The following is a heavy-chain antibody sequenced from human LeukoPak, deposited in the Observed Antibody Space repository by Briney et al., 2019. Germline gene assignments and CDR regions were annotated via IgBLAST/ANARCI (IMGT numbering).Heavy chain of an antibody. V-gene: IGHV3-23*01. CDR3: AKESGNNTPPV. CDR2: IRSRGTST. J-gene: IGHJ6*02. D-gene: IGHD3-10*01. CDR1: GFTFSSYA. Sequence: GGSLRLSCAASGFTFSSYAMSWVRQAPGKGLEWVSGIRSRGTSTYYADSVKGRFTISRDNSKNKLYLQMNSLRAEDTAVYYCAKESGNNTPPVWGQGTPVTVSS.